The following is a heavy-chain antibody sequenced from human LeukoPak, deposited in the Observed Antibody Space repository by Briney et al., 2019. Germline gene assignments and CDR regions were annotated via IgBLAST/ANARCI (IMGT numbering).Heavy chain of an antibody. V-gene: IGHV3-23*01. CDR1: GFAFSTYA. CDR3: ARMATGYPNWFDP. J-gene: IGHJ5*02. Sequence: PGGSLRLSCGASGFAFSTYAMIWVRQAPGKGLEWVSSISGSGGSAYYADSVKGRFTISRDNAKNTLYLQMNSLRAEDTAVYYCARMATGYPNWFDPWGQGTLVTVSS. CDR2: ISGSGGSA. D-gene: IGHD3-9*01.